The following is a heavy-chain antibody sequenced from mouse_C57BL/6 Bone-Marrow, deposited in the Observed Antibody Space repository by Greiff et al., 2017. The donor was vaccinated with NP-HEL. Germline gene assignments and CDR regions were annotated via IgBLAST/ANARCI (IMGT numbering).Heavy chain of an antibody. CDR2: IYPRDGST. V-gene: IGHV1-78*01. CDR3: AREGYYGNTAWFAY. D-gene: IGHD1-1*01. CDR1: GYTFTDHT. Sequence: VQLQQSDAELVKPGASVKISCKASGYTFTDHTIHWMKQRPEQGLEWIGYIYPRDGSTKYNEKFKGKSTLTVDKSSSTAYMQLNSLTSEDSAVYFCAREGYYGNTAWFAYWGQGTLVTVSA. J-gene: IGHJ3*01.